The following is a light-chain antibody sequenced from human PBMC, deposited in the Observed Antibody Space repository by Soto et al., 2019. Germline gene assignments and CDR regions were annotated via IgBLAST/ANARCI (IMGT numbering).Light chain of an antibody. V-gene: IGLV2-14*01. CDR2: DVS. J-gene: IGLJ2*01. CDR3: STYTSSSTFHVV. Sequence: QSVLTQPASVSGSPGQSITISCPGTSSDVGGYNYVSWYQQHPGKAPKLMIYDVSNRPSGVSNRFSGSKSGNTASLTISGLQAEDEADYYCSTYTSSSTFHVVVGGGTKVTVL. CDR1: SSDVGGYNY.